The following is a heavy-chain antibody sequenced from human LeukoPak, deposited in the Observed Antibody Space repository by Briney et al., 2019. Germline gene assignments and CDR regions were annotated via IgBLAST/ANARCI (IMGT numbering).Heavy chain of an antibody. D-gene: IGHD2-2*02. CDR1: GFTFSSYA. CDR3: ASAAIPSVHYYYYMDV. Sequence: PGGTLRLSCAASGFTFSSYAMSWVRQAPGKGLEWVSAISGSGGSTYYADSVKGRFTISRDNSKNTLYLQMNSLRAEDTAVYYCASAAIPSVHYYYYMDVWGKGTTVTVSS. CDR2: ISGSGGST. V-gene: IGHV3-23*01. J-gene: IGHJ6*03.